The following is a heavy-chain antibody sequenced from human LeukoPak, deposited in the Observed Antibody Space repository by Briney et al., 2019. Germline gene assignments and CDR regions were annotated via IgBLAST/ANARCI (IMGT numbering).Heavy chain of an antibody. J-gene: IGHJ4*02. D-gene: IGHD6-6*01. CDR1: GFTFSSYW. CDR3: ARSEHSSSSFDY. V-gene: IGHV3-21*01. Sequence: GGSLRLSCAASGFTFSSYWMHWVRQAPGKGLEWASYISSSSTHIYYADSVKGRFTISRDNARNSLYLQMNSLRAEDTAIYYCARSEHSSSSFDYWGQGTLVTVSS. CDR2: ISSSSTHI.